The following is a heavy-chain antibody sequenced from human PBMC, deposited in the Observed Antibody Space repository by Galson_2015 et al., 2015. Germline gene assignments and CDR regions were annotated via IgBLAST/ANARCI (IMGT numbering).Heavy chain of an antibody. CDR2: ISGRGGST. J-gene: IGHJ3*01. CDR3: AKVGMVHGVIIDSFDC. D-gene: IGHD3-10*01. V-gene: IGHV3-23*01. Sequence: SLRLSCAASGFTFSSYAMSWVRQAPGKGLEWVSVISGRGGSTYYADSVKGRFTISREKSKNTQYLQMNSLRAEDTAVYYCAKVGMVHGVIIDSFDCWGQGTMVTVSS. CDR1: GFTFSSYA.